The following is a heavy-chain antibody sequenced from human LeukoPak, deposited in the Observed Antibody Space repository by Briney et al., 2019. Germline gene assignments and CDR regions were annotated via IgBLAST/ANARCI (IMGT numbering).Heavy chain of an antibody. V-gene: IGHV3-48*01. CDR1: GFTFSSYS. Sequence: GGSLRLSCAASGFTFSSYSMNWVRQAPGKRLEWVSYISAGSSTIYYSDSVKGRFTISRDNAKNSLYLQMNSLRAEDTALYYCAKGQPTRYSSGWYFDYWGQGTLVTVSS. J-gene: IGHJ4*02. CDR2: ISAGSSTI. D-gene: IGHD6-25*01. CDR3: AKGQPTRYSSGWYFDY.